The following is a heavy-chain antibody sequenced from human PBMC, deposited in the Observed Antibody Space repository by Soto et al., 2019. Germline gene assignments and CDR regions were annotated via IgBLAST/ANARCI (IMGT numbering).Heavy chain of an antibody. V-gene: IGHV3-23*01. D-gene: IGHD3-16*01. J-gene: IGHJ6*03. CDR1: DFLVSNHA. CDR3: APGESDYYYYYMDV. Sequence: EVQLLESGGGFVRPGGSLRLSCDVSDFLVSNHAMSWVRQAPGKGLQWVSTIAGTGGSTYYADSVRGRFTISTDKAKTTLYLNMNIVRDDDTAIYYCAPGESDYYYYYMDVWGKGTPVTVSS. CDR2: IAGTGGST.